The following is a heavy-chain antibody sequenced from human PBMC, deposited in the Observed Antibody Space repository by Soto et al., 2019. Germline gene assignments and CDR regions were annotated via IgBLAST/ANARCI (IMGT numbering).Heavy chain of an antibody. J-gene: IGHJ6*02. Sequence: SSVKVSCKASGGTFSSYAISWVRQAPGQGLEWMGGIIPIFGTANYAQKFQGRVTITADESTRTAYMELSRLRSEETAVYCCERDREQQQLVRFIYYYYGMDVWG. CDR1: GGTFSSYA. CDR2: IIPIFGTA. D-gene: IGHD6-13*01. CDR3: ERDREQQQLVRFIYYYYGMDV. V-gene: IGHV1-69*13.